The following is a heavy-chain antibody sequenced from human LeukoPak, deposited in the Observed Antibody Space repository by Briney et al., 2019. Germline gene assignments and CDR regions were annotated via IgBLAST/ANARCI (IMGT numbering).Heavy chain of an antibody. V-gene: IGHV4-39*01. D-gene: IGHD2-21*02. CDR1: GGSISSSIYY. J-gene: IGHJ4*02. Sequence: PSETLSLTCTVSGGSISSSIYYWGWIRQPPGKGLEWIGSIYYSGSTYYNPSLKSRVTISVDTSKNQFSLKLSSVTAADRAVYYCARRWYCGGDCFWGPFDYWGQGTLVTVSS. CDR3: ARRWYCGGDCFWGPFDY. CDR2: IYYSGST.